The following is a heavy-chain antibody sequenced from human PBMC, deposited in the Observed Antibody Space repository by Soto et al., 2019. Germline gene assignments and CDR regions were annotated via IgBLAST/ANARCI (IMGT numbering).Heavy chain of an antibody. CDR3: ASSGRKAVAGTDY. CDR2: INHSGST. D-gene: IGHD6-19*01. V-gene: IGHV4-34*01. CDR1: GGSFSGYY. Sequence: QVQLQQWGAGLLKPSETLSLTCAVYGGSFSGYYWSWIRQPPGQGLGWNGEINHSGSTNYNPSLKSRLTISGDTAKNQFSLKLSSVTAADTAGYYCASSGRKAVAGTDYWGQGTLVTVSS. J-gene: IGHJ4*02.